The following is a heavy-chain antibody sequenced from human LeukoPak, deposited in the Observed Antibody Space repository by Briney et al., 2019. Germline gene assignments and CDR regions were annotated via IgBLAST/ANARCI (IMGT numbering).Heavy chain of an antibody. CDR2: IFPSDSDT. V-gene: IGHV5-51*01. CDR3: ARNGGNFIIDY. D-gene: IGHD4-23*01. J-gene: IGHJ4*02. Sequence: GESLQISCQGSGYFFTSYWIAWVRQMPGKGLEWMGIIFPSDSDTRYSPSFQGRVTISADKSINTAYLQWSSLKASDTAMYYCARNGGNFIIDYWGQGTLVTVSS. CDR1: GYFFTSYW.